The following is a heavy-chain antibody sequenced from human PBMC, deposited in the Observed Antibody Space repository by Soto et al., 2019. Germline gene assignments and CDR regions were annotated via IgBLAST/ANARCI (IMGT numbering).Heavy chain of an antibody. J-gene: IGHJ5*02. CDR3: ARDPYSGYDSPRWFAP. V-gene: IGHV4-31*03. CDR1: GGSISSGGYY. Sequence: SETLSLTCTVSGGSISSGGYYWSWIRQHPGKGLEWIGYIYYSGSTYYNPSLKSRVTISVDTSKNQFSLKLSSVTDADTAVYYCARDPYSGYDSPRWFAPWGQGTLVTVYS. D-gene: IGHD5-12*01. CDR2: IYYSGST.